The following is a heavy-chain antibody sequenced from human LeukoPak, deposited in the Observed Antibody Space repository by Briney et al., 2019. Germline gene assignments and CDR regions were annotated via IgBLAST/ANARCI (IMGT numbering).Heavy chain of an antibody. V-gene: IGHV4-59*08. J-gene: IGHJ6*03. D-gene: IGHD3/OR15-3a*01. CDR1: GDSISTYY. Sequence: SETLSLTCSVSGDSISTYYWCWIRQPPGKGLEWIGYIFYDGSTNYNPSLKSRVTISVDTSKNQFSLRLSSVTAADTAVYYCARIPAERGLRAYYYYMDVWGNGTTVTVSS. CDR2: IFYDGST. CDR3: ARIPAERGLRAYYYYMDV.